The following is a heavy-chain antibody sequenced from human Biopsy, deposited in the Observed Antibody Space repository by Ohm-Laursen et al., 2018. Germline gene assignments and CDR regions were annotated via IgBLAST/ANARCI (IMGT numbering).Heavy chain of an antibody. D-gene: IGHD3-3*01. CDR1: GFTFSSNV. CDR3: VRGYSSSWSGYLDH. J-gene: IGHJ4*02. Sequence: SLRLSCAASGFTFSSNVMSWVRQAPGRGLEWVSGISWDGGSEGYADSVKGRFTISRDNAKNSLFLQMNSLTTEDTALYYCVRGYSSSWSGYLDHWGQGTLVTVSS. CDR2: ISWDGGSE. V-gene: IGHV3-9*01.